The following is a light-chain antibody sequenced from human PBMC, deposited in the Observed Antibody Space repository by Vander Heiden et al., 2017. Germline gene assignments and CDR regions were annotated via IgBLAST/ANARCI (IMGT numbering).Light chain of an antibody. CDR1: SSDVGGYNY. J-gene: IGLJ3*02. CDR2: NVG. CDR3: CSYAGSYTEV. V-gene: IGLV2-11*01. Sequence: QSALTQPRSVSGSPGQSVTISCTGTSSDVGGYNYVSWYQQHPDKAPKLMIYNVGKRPSGVPDRFSGSKSGNTASLTISGLQAEDEADYYCCSYAGSYTEVFGGGTKLTVL.